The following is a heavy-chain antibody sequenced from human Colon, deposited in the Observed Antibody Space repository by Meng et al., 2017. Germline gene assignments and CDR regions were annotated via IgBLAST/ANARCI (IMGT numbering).Heavy chain of an antibody. J-gene: IGHJ4*02. CDR3: ARVRIYGLSDY. CDR1: GDSISSSHW. CDR2: IYHSGAT. Sequence: VPLQESGPGLGKPSETLSLTCAVSGDSISSSHWWNWVRQPPGKGLEWIAEIYHSGATNYSPSLKSRVTISLDKSKNQFALNLKSVTAADTAVYYCARVRIYGLSDYWGQGTLVTVSS. D-gene: IGHD4-17*01. V-gene: IGHV4-4*02.